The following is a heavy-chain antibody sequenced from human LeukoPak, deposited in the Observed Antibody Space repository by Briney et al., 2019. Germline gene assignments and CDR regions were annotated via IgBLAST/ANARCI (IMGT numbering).Heavy chain of an antibody. V-gene: IGHV3-23*01. D-gene: IGHD2-2*01. Sequence: GASLRHSCAASGFTFSSYAMSWVRQAPGKGLEWVSAISGSGGSTYYADSVKGRFTISRDNSKNTLYLQMNSLRAEDTAVYYCAKPKGTHCSSTSCYLSGFDYWGQGTLVTVSS. CDR2: ISGSGGST. CDR3: AKPKGTHCSSTSCYLSGFDY. J-gene: IGHJ4*02. CDR1: GFTFSSYA.